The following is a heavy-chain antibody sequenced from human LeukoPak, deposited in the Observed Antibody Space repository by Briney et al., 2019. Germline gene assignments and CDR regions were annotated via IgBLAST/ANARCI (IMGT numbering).Heavy chain of an antibody. J-gene: IGHJ5*02. D-gene: IGHD2-2*01. CDR1: GYTFTSYG. CDR3: ARTDHYCSCTSCYESGFDP. CDR2: VSAYNGNT. Sequence: GASVKVSCKASGYTFTSYGISWVRQAPGQGLEWRGWVSAYNGNTNYAQKLQGRDTMTTDTSTSTAYLELRSLRSDDTAVYYCARTDHYCSCTSCYESGFDPWGQGTLVTVSS. V-gene: IGHV1-18*01.